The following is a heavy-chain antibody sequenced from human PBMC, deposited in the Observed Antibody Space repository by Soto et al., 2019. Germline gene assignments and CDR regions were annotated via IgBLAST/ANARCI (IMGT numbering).Heavy chain of an antibody. D-gene: IGHD3-22*01. CDR1: GYTFTGYY. J-gene: IGHJ6*02. V-gene: IGHV1-2*04. CDR2: INPNSGGT. CDR3: ASDGGMIVSYCYYGMDV. Sequence: ASVKVSCKASGYTFTGYYMHWVRQAPGQGLEWMGWINPNSGGTNYAQKFQGWVTMTRDTSISTAYMELSWLRSDDTAVYYCASDGGMIVSYCYYGMDVWGQGTMVTVSS.